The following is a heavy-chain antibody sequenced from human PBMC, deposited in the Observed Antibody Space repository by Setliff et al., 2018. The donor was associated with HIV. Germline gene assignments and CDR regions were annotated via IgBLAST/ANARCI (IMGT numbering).Heavy chain of an antibody. J-gene: IGHJ2*01. V-gene: IGHV1-18*01. CDR2: ITSYNGNT. Sequence: ASVKVSCKASGYTFSNYGITWVRQAPGQGLEWMGLITSYNGNTNYAKKFKGRVTMTTDTSTSIAYMELKSLRSEDTAVYYCARDHHSGRGSNFPWYSDLWGRGTLVTVSS. CDR3: ARDHHSGRGSNFPWYSDL. CDR1: GYTFSNYG. D-gene: IGHD1-26*01.